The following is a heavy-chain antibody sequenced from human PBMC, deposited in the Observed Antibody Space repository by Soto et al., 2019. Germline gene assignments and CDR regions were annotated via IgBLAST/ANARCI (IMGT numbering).Heavy chain of an antibody. CDR2: IKSQGDGGTR. J-gene: IGHJ6*02. D-gene: IGHD2-2*01. V-gene: IGHV3-15*01. Sequence: WWSLRLSCAASGFSFRNAGMSWVRQAPGKGLEWVGHIKSQGDGGTRDYAAPVKGRFTISRDDSKNTLFLQMNSPKNEDTAVYFCTTDLQAYCDGTTCYAGNYYYDDMDVWGQGTTVTVSS. CDR3: TTDLQAYCDGTTCYAGNYYYDDMDV. CDR1: GFSFRNAG.